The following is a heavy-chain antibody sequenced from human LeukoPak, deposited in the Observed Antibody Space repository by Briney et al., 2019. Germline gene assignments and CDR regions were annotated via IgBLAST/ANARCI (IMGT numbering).Heavy chain of an antibody. V-gene: IGHV1-46*03. J-gene: IGHJ6*03. Sequence: GASVKVSCKASGYTFTSYYMHWVRQAPGQGLEWMGIINPSGGSTSYAQKFQGRVTMTRDTSTSTVYMELSSLRSEDTAVNYCARAPKAWPQEPNYYYYMDVWGKGTTATVSS. CDR1: GYTFTSYY. CDR2: INPSGGST. D-gene: IGHD1-14*01. CDR3: ARAPKAWPQEPNYYYYMDV.